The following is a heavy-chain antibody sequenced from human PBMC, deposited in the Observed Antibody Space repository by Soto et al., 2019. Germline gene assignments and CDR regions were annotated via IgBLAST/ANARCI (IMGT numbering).Heavy chain of an antibody. J-gene: IGHJ6*02. Sequence: QVQLVESGGGVVQPGRSLRLSCAASGFTFSSYGMHWVRQAPGKGLEWVAVISYDGSNKYYADSVKGRFTISRDNSKNXLXXQMNSLRAEDTAVYYCAKSLYYYDSSGYPPSGMDVWGQGTTVTVSS. CDR2: ISYDGSNK. CDR3: AKSLYYYDSSGYPPSGMDV. CDR1: GFTFSSYG. D-gene: IGHD3-22*01. V-gene: IGHV3-30*18.